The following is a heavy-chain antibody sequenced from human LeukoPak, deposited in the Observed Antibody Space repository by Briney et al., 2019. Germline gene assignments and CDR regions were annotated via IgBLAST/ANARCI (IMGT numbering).Heavy chain of an antibody. CDR1: GFTFSDYW. CDR2: IRYDGSNK. V-gene: IGHV3-30*02. Sequence: QPGGSLRLSCAASGFTFSDYWMHWVRQAPGKGLEWVAFIRYDGSNKYYADSVKGRFTISRDNSKNTLYLQMNSLRAEDTAVYYCAKSGYDFGGWFDPWGQGTLVTVSS. J-gene: IGHJ5*02. D-gene: IGHD5-12*01. CDR3: AKSGYDFGGWFDP.